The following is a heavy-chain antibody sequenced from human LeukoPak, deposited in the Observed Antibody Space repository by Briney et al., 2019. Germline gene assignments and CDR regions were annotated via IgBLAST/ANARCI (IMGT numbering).Heavy chain of an antibody. D-gene: IGHD2-21*02. V-gene: IGHV3-64D*06. J-gene: IGHJ4*02. CDR2: ISSNGGST. Sequence: GGSLRLSCSASGFTFSSYAMHWVRQAPGKGLEYVSAISSNGGSTYYADSAKGRFTISRDNSKNTLYLQMSSLRAEDTAVYYCVKDPVPRFVVTAPGALWGQGTLVTVSS. CDR3: VKDPVPRFVVTAPGAL. CDR1: GFTFSSYA.